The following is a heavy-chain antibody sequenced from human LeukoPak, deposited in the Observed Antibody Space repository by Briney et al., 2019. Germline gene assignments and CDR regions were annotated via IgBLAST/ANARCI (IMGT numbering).Heavy chain of an antibody. CDR3: ASAHDYGDPADY. J-gene: IGHJ4*02. CDR1: GFIVSHNY. Sequence: HPGGSLRLSCAASGFIVSHNYMIWVRRAPGKGLEWVSILYSGGGTYYADSVKGRFTVSRDSSKNTLFLQMNSLGAEDTAMYYCASAHDYGDPADYWGQGTLVTVSS. D-gene: IGHD4-17*01. V-gene: IGHV3-53*01. CDR2: LYSGGGT.